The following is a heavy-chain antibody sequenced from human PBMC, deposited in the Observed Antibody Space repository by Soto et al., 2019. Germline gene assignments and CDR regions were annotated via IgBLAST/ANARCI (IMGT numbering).Heavy chain of an antibody. CDR2: IYWDDDK. J-gene: IGHJ5*02. CDR1: GFSLSTSGVG. CDR3: AQHLYLSPDNWFDP. V-gene: IGHV2-5*02. Sequence: QITLKESGTPLVKPTQTLTLTCTFSGFSLSTSGVGVGWIRQPPGKALEWLALIYWDDDKGYSPSLKIRLTITKDTSKNQVVLTMNNMDPVDTATYYCAQHLYLSPDNWFDPWGQGTLVTVSS.